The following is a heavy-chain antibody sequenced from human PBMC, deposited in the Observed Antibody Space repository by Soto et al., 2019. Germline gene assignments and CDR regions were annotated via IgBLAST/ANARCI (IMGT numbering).Heavy chain of an antibody. V-gene: IGHV4-59*01. J-gene: IGHJ4*02. CDR2: IYYSGST. D-gene: IGHD3-22*01. CDR1: GGSISSYY. Sequence: SETLSLTCTVSGGSISSYYWSWIRQPPGKGLEWIGYIYYSGSTNYNPSLKSRVTISVDTSKNQFSLKLSSVTAADTAVYYCARAHYYDSSGYYYWGQGTLVTVSS. CDR3: ARAHYYDSSGYYY.